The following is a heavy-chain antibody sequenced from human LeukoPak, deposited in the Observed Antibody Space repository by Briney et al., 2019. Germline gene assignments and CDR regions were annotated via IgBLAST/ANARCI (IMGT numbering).Heavy chain of an antibody. CDR3: ARGGDIVVIPAAIIYAFDI. CDR2: ISAYNGNT. D-gene: IGHD2-2*01. Sequence: GASVKVSCKASGYTFTNYGISWVRQAPGQGLEWMGWISAYNGNTNYAQKLQGRVTMTRDTSTSTAYMELRSLRSDDTAVYYCARGGDIVVIPAAIIYAFDIWGQGTMVTVSS. V-gene: IGHV1-18*01. J-gene: IGHJ3*02. CDR1: GYTFTNYG.